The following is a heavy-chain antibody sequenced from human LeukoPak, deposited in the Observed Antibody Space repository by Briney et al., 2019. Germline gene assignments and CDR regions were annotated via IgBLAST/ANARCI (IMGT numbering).Heavy chain of an antibody. J-gene: IGHJ2*01. CDR2: ISYDGNNQ. V-gene: IGHV3-30*12. CDR1: GFTFSSYG. D-gene: IGHD6-19*01. CDR3: ATLLYRSGFTYWYFDL. Sequence: PGRSLRLSCAASGFTFSSYGMHWVRQAPGKGPEWVAVISYDGNNQYYADSVKGRFTISRDNSKNTVYLQMNNLRTEDTSVYYCATLLYRSGFTYWYFDLWGRGTLVTVSS.